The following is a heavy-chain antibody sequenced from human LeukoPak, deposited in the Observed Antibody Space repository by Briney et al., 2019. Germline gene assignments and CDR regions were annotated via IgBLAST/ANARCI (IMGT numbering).Heavy chain of an antibody. CDR3: AKAGTTGIHHWFDP. V-gene: IGHV4-38-2*01. Sequence: SETLSLTCVVSGYSISNDYYWGWIRQPPGKGLEWVGNIYHSGGSYYNPSLKSRVTILVDTSKNQFSLKLSSVTAADTAVYYCAKAGTTGIHHWFDPWGQGNLVTVSS. J-gene: IGHJ5*02. CDR1: GYSISNDYY. CDR2: IYHSGGS. D-gene: IGHD1-1*01.